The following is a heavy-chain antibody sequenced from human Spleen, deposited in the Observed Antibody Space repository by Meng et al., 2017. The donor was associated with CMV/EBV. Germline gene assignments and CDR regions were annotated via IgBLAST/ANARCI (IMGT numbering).Heavy chain of an antibody. CDR1: GFTFSNYW. V-gene: IGHV3-7*01. D-gene: IGHD6-13*01. Sequence: GESLKISCAASGFTFSNYWMSWVRQAPGKGLEWVANIKKDGSEKYYVDSVKGRFTISKDNAKNSLLLQTNSLRAEDTAVYYCARITSSSWYRDYWGQGTLVTVS. CDR2: IKKDGSEK. J-gene: IGHJ4*02. CDR3: ARITSSSWYRDY.